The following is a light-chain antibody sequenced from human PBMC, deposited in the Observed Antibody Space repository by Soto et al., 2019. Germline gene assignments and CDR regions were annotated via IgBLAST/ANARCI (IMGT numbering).Light chain of an antibody. CDR3: QSYDSSLGVV. CDR2: GNS. CDR1: SSNIGAGYD. Sequence: QSVLTQPPSVSGAPGQRVTISCTGSSSNIGAGYDVHWYQQLPGTAPKLLIYGNSNRPSGVPDRFSGSKSGTSASLAITGLQAEDEAAYYCQSYDSSLGVVFGGGTQLTVL. V-gene: IGLV1-40*01. J-gene: IGLJ2*01.